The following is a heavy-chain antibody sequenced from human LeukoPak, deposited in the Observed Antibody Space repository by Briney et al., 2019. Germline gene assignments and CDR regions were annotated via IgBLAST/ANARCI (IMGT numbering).Heavy chain of an antibody. CDR3: ASSVDLEHRFDP. Sequence: SVKVSCKASGGTFSSYAISWVRQAPGQGLEWMGGIIPIFGTANYAQKFQGRVTITTDESTSTAYMELSSLRSEDTAVYYCASSVDLEHRFDPWGQGTLVTVSS. J-gene: IGHJ5*02. CDR1: GGTFSSYA. D-gene: IGHD5/OR15-5a*01. CDR2: IIPIFGTA. V-gene: IGHV1-69*05.